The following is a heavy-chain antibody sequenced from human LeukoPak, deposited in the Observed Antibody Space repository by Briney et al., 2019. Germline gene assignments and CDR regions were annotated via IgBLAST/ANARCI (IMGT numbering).Heavy chain of an antibody. J-gene: IGHJ4*02. V-gene: IGHV3-64*01. CDR1: GFTFSSYA. D-gene: IGHD3-3*01. CDR3: ANSRGFLEWLPCDY. Sequence: GGSLRLSCAASGFTFSSYAMHWVRQAPGKGLEYVSAISSNGGSTYYANSVKGRFTISRDNSKNTLYLQMGSLRAEDTAVYYCANSRGFLEWLPCDYWGQGTLVTVSS. CDR2: ISSNGGST.